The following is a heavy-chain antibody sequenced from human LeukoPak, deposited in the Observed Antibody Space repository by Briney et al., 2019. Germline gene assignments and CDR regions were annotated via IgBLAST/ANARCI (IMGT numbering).Heavy chain of an antibody. J-gene: IGHJ4*02. CDR3: ARGQGVVPAAIPTDY. Sequence: SETLSLTCAVYGGSFSGYYWSWIRQPPGKGLEWIGEINHSGSTNYNPSLKSRVTISVDTSKNQFSLKLSSVTAADTAVYYCARGQGVVPAAIPTDYWGQGTLVTVSS. CDR1: GGSFSGYY. CDR2: INHSGST. V-gene: IGHV4-34*01. D-gene: IGHD2-2*02.